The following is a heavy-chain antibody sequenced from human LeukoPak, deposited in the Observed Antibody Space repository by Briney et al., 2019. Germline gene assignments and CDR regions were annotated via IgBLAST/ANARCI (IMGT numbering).Heavy chain of an antibody. V-gene: IGHV4-59*08. J-gene: IGHJ4*02. CDR3: ARLASSGWSHCDY. CDR1: GGSISGYY. D-gene: IGHD6-19*01. Sequence: SETLSLTCTVSGGSISGYYWSWIRQPPGKGPEWIGYIYYSGSTNYDPSLKSRVTISVDTSKNQFSLKMNSVTAADTAVYYCARLASSGWSHCDYWGQGTLVTVSS. CDR2: IYYSGST.